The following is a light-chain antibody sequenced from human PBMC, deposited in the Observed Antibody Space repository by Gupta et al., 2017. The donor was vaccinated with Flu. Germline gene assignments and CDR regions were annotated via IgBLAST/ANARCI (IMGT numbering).Light chain of an antibody. V-gene: IGLV7-46*01. CDR3: LLSYHGTWV. Sequence: QAVVTQEPSLTVSPGGTLTLTCGSSTGAVTSGHFACWFQQKPGRVPRTLIYDSTNKHPWTPARFSGSLLGGKAALTLSAAQPEDEADYYCLLSYHGTWVFGGGTKVTVL. CDR1: TGAVTSGHF. CDR2: DST. J-gene: IGLJ3*02.